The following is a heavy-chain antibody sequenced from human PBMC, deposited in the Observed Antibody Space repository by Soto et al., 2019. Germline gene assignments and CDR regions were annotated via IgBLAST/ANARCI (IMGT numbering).Heavy chain of an antibody. V-gene: IGHV1-69*06. D-gene: IGHD4-17*01. J-gene: IGHJ4*02. CDR2: IIPIFGTA. CDR1: GGTFSSYA. CDR3: ARARTTVNTQWFYGPTEN. Sequence: SVKVSCKASGGTFSSYAISWVRQAPGQGLEWMGGIIPIFGTANYAQKFQGRVTITADKSTSTAYMELSSLRSEDTAVYYCARARTTVNTQWFYGPTENWGQGTLVTVSS.